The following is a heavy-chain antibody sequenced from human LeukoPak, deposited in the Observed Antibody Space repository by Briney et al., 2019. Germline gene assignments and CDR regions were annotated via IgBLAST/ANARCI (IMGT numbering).Heavy chain of an antibody. CDR1: GGSISSGGYY. J-gene: IGHJ3*02. D-gene: IGHD2-2*02. Sequence: PSETLSPTCTVSGGSISSGGYYWSWIRQHPGKGLEWIGYIYYSGSTYYNPSLKSRVTISVDTSKNQFSLKLSSVTAADTAVYYCARDPHTRRAFDIWGQGTMVTVSS. V-gene: IGHV4-31*03. CDR3: ARDPHTRRAFDI. CDR2: IYYSGST.